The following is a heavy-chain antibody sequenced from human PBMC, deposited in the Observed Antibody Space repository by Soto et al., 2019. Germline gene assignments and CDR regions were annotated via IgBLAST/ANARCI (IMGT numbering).Heavy chain of an antibody. CDR2: IYYTGST. CDR1: GGSINNYY. D-gene: IGHD6-13*01. Sequence: PSETLSLTCSVSGGSINNYYWSWIRQPPGKRLEWIGYIYYTGSTTYNPSLESRVTMSVDTSKNQFSLKLNPVNAADTAVYYCAKYRRTEAEGFTLDYWGRGTLVTVSS. V-gene: IGHV4-59*01. J-gene: IGHJ4*02. CDR3: AKYRRTEAEGFTLDY.